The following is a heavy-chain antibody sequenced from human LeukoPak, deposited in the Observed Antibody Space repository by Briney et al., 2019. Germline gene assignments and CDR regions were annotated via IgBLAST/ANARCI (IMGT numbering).Heavy chain of an antibody. CDR1: GYTFTSYY. J-gene: IGHJ3*02. D-gene: IGHD6-25*01. V-gene: IGHV1-46*01. Sequence: ASVKVSCKASGYTFTSYYMHWVRQAPGQGLEWMGIINPSGGSTSYAQKFQGRVTMTRDTSTSTVYMELSSLRFEDTAVYYCARSRPGSSDNIGAFDIWGKGTMVTVSS. CDR2: INPSGGST. CDR3: ARSRPGSSDNIGAFDI.